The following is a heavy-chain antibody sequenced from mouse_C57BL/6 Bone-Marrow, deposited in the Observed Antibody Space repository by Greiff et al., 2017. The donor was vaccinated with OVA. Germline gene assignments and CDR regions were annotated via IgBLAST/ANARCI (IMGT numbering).Heavy chain of an antibody. CDR2: INPSTGGT. Sequence: EVQLQQSGPELVKPGASVKISCKASGYSFTGYYMNWVKQSPEKSLEWIGEINPSTGGTTYNQKFKAKATLTVDKSSSTAYMQLKSLTSEDSAVYYCARYDGYYLPYYFDYWGQGTPLTVSS. J-gene: IGHJ2*01. CDR1: GYSFTGYY. D-gene: IGHD2-3*01. CDR3: ARYDGYYLPYYFDY. V-gene: IGHV1-42*01.